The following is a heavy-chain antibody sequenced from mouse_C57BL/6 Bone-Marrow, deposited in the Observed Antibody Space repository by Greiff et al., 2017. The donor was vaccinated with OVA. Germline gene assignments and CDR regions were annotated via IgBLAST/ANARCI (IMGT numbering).Heavy chain of an antibody. CDR1: GFTFSDYY. J-gene: IGHJ4*01. CDR3: ARLFY. Sequence: EVKLMESGGGLVQPGRSLKLSCAASGFTFSDYYMYWVRQTPEKRLEWVAYISNGGGSTYYPDTVKGRFTISRDNAKNTLYLQMSRLKSEDTAMYYCARLFYWGQGTSVTVSS. V-gene: IGHV5-12*01. CDR2: ISNGGGST.